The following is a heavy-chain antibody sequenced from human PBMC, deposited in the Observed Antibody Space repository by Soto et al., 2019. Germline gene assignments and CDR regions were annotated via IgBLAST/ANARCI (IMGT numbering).Heavy chain of an antibody. V-gene: IGHV5-51*01. CDR2: IYPGDSDT. J-gene: IGHJ4*02. CDR3: ATHSRITIFGVVSTREGYFDY. CDR1: GYSFTSYW. Sequence: GESLKISCKGSGYSFTSYWIGWVRQMPGKGLEWMGIIYPGDSDTRYSPSFQGQVTISADKSISTAYLQWSSLKASDTAMYYCATHSRITIFGVVSTREGYFDYWGQGTLVTVSS. D-gene: IGHD3-3*01.